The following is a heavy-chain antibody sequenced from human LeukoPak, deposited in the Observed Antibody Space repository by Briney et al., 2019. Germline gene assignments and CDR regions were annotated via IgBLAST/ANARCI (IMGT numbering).Heavy chain of an antibody. D-gene: IGHD3-10*01. V-gene: IGHV4-59*01. Sequence: PSETLSLTCTVSVGSLSTYYWSWLRQPPEKGLEWIGYVFYSGSTNYTLSLESRVTISVDTSKIQFPLKLSSVTAADTAVYYCARDRGDGYLDLWGRGTLVTVSS. CDR2: VFYSGST. CDR3: ARDRGDGYLDL. J-gene: IGHJ2*01. CDR1: VGSLSTYY.